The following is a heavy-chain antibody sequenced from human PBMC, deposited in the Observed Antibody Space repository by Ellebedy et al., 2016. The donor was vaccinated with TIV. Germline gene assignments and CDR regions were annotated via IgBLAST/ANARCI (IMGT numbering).Heavy chain of an antibody. CDR2: ISTSSTTI. J-gene: IGHJ4*02. D-gene: IGHD2-15*01. Sequence: GESLKISCAASGFTFSDYTMNWVRQAPGKGLEWVSYISTSSTTIYYADSVKGRFTISRDDAKNSLYLQMNSLRAEDTAVYYCARNRYCSGGNCYALGYWGQGTLVTVSS. V-gene: IGHV3-48*01. CDR1: GFTFSDYT. CDR3: ARNRYCSGGNCYALGY.